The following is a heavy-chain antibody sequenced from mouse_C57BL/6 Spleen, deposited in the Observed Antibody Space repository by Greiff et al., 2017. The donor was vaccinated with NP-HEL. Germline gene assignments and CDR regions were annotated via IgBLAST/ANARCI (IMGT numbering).Heavy chain of an antibody. CDR2: IYPGDGVT. V-gene: IGHV1-82*01. J-gene: IGHJ3*01. Sequence: VQRVESGPELVKPGASVKLSCKASGYAFTSSWMNWVKQRPGKGLEWIGRIYPGDGVTNYNGKFKGKAPLTVDKSSRTAYMQLSSLTSEDSAVYFCERGHPHAWYAYWGQGTLVTVSA. D-gene: IGHD3-1*01. CDR3: ERGHPHAWYAY. CDR1: GYAFTSSW.